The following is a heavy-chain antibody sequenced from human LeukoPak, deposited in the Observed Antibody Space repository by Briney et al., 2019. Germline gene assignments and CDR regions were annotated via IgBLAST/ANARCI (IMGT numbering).Heavy chain of an antibody. D-gene: IGHD5-24*01. CDR1: GFTFSSYA. V-gene: IGHV3-30*04. J-gene: IGHJ4*02. CDR2: ISYDGSNK. CDR3: ARIAPIIRAFDY. Sequence: GGSLRLSCAASGFTFSSYAMHWVRQAPGKGLEWVAVISYDGSNKYYADSVKGRFTISRDNSKNTLYLQMNSLRAEDTAMYYCARIAPIIRAFDYWGQGTLVTVSS.